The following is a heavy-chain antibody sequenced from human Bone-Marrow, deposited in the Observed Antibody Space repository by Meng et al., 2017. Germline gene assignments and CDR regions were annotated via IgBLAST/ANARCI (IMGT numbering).Heavy chain of an antibody. D-gene: IGHD2-2*01. V-gene: IGHV3-64*01. J-gene: IGHJ4*02. CDR2: ISSNGGGT. CDR3: ARGDCSSTSCYEIFDV. Sequence: GGSLRLSCAASGFTFSSYAMHWVRQAPGEGLEYVSAISSNGGGTYYANSVKGRFTISRDNSKNTLYLQMGSLGAEDMAVYYCARGDCSSTSCYEIFDVWGQGTMVTVSS. CDR1: GFTFSSYA.